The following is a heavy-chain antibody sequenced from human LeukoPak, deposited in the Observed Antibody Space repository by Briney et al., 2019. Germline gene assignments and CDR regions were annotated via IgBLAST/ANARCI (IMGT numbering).Heavy chain of an antibody. V-gene: IGHV1-2*02. J-gene: IGHJ2*01. Sequence: ASVKVSCRASGYTFTDYYMHWVRQAPGQGLEWMGWINPNSGDTYYAQKFQGSVSMTRDTSISTANMELSRLRSEDTAVYYCASPNPISSGWYDNWYFDLWGRGTLVTVSS. CDR2: INPNSGDT. CDR3: ASPNPISSGWYDNWYFDL. CDR1: GYTFTDYY. D-gene: IGHD6-19*01.